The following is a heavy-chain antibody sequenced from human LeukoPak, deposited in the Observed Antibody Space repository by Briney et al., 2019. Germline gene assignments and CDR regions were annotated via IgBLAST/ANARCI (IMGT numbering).Heavy chain of an antibody. CDR3: ARVYGDYVRWFDP. J-gene: IGHJ5*02. V-gene: IGHV4-61*02. CDR2: IYTSGST. CDR1: GGSISSGSYD. D-gene: IGHD4-17*01. Sequence: SETLSLTCTVSGGSISSGSYDWSWIRQPAGKGLEWIGRIYTSGSTNYNPSLKSRVTISVDTSKNQFSLKLSSVTAADTAVYYCARVYGDYVRWFDPWGQGTLVTVSS.